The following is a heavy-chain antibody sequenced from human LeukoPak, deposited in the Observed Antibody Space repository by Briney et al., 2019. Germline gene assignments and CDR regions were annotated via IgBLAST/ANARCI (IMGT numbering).Heavy chain of an antibody. V-gene: IGHV3-23*01. CDR2: ISGSGGST. CDR1: GFTFSSYA. Sequence: GGSLRLSCAASGFTFSSYAMSWVRQAPGKGLEWVSAISGSGGSTYYADSVKGRFTISRDNSKNTMYLQMNSLRAEDTAVYYCAKAISVTTSGDAFDIWGQGTMVTVSS. D-gene: IGHD4-17*01. J-gene: IGHJ3*02. CDR3: AKAISVTTSGDAFDI.